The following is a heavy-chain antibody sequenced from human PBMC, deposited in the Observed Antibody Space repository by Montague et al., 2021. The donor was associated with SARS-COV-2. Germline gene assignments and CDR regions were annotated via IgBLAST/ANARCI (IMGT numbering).Heavy chain of an antibody. V-gene: IGHV3-74*01. D-gene: IGHD2-21*01. J-gene: IGHJ4*02. Sequence: SLRLSCAASGFGFSVYWMYWVRQAPGKGLVWVSRISPDGSDTAYADFVKGRFIISRDNAGDTLYLQMNSLGADDAALYYCARELWSAGEYWGQGALVTVSS. CDR3: ARELWSAGEY. CDR2: ISPDGSDT. CDR1: GFGFSVYW.